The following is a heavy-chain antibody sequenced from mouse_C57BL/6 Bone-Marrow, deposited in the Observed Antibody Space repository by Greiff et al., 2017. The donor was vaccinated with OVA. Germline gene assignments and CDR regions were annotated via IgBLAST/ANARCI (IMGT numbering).Heavy chain of an antibody. CDR3: ARDGYYPACLAY. J-gene: IGHJ3*01. D-gene: IGHD2-3*01. CDR1: GFNIKNTY. Sequence: VQLQQSVAELVRPGASVKLSCTASGFNIKNTYMHGVKQRPEQGLEWIGRIDPANGNTKYDPKFQGKATITADTSSNTAYLQLSSMTSEDTAVYYCARDGYYPACLAYWGQGTLVTVSA. V-gene: IGHV14-3*01. CDR2: IDPANGNT.